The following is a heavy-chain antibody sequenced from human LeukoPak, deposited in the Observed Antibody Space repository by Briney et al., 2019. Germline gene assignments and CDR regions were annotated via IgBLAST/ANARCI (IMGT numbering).Heavy chain of an antibody. CDR3: ARGSQYQLRHYYYYGMDV. J-gene: IGHJ6*02. CDR1: GYTFTGYY. V-gene: IGHV1-8*02. CDR2: INPNSGNT. Sequence: ASVKVSCKASGYTFTGYYMHWVRQAPGQGLEWMGWINPNSGNTGYAQKFQGRVTMTRNTSISTAYMELSSLRSEDTAVYYCARGSQYQLRHYYYYGMDVWGQGTTVTVSS. D-gene: IGHD2-2*01.